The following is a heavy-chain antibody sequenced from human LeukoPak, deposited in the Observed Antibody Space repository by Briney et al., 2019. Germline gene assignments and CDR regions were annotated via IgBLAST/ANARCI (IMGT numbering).Heavy chain of an antibody. CDR1: GGSISSYY. CDR3: ARGDSMVRETYFYYMDV. CDR2: IYYSGST. J-gene: IGHJ6*03. V-gene: IGHV4-59*01. D-gene: IGHD3-10*01. Sequence: SETLSLTCTVSGGSISSYYWSWIRQPPGKGLEWIGYIYYSGSTNYNPSLKSRVTISVDTSKNQFSLKVSSVTAADTAVYYCARGDSMVRETYFYYMDVWGKGTTVTISS.